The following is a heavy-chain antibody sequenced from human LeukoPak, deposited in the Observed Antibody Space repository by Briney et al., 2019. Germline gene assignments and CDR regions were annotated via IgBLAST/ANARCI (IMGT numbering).Heavy chain of an antibody. J-gene: IGHJ6*02. V-gene: IGHV1-24*01. CDR2: FDLEDGGT. CDR3: AGHRYGSGWQMGARDYYYYGMDV. Sequence: ASVKVSCKVSGYTLTQFVMHWVRQSPGKGLEWMGGFDLEDGGTTYAQRFQGRVTMTEDTSTDTAYMEVSNLRSDDTAVYYCAGHRYGSGWQMGARDYYYYGMDVWGQGTTVTVSS. CDR1: GYTLTQFV. D-gene: IGHD6-19*01.